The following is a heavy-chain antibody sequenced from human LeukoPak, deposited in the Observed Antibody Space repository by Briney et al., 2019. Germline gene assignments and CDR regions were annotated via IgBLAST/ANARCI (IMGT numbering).Heavy chain of an antibody. Sequence: GGSLRLSCGASGFIFRNYAMSWVRQAPGEGLEWVSGISDNGGGRYYADSVKGRFTISRDNSKNMLYLQMNSLRAEDTAVYYCAKESGALGAPFYDYWGRGILVTASS. V-gene: IGHV3-23*01. D-gene: IGHD4/OR15-4a*01. J-gene: IGHJ4*02. CDR2: ISDNGGGR. CDR3: AKESGALGAPFYDY. CDR1: GFIFRNYA.